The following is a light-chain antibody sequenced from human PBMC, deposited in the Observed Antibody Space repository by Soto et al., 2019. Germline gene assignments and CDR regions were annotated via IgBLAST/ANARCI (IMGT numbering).Light chain of an antibody. Sequence: EIVLRQSRGTLSLSPGERATLSCRVGHSVSSSYLAWYQQKPGQAPRLLIYSASSRATGIPDRFSGSGSGADYTLTISRLEPEDSAMYYCQQYGYSFWTFGQGTKVAIK. CDR3: QQYGYSFWT. CDR1: HSVSSSY. V-gene: IGKV3-20*01. CDR2: SAS. J-gene: IGKJ1*01.